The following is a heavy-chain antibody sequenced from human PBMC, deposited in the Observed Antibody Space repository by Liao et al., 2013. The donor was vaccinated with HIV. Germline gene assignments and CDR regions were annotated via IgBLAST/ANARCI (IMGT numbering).Heavy chain of an antibody. Sequence: QVQLQESGPGLVKPSQTLSLACTVSGDSISSGSNYWSWIRQPAGRGLEWIGRISGTGITNYSPSLESRVTISVDTSKNKFSLKLTFVTAADTAVYYCARGGEVVPGTIYGWYFDLWGRGTLVTVSS. D-gene: IGHD2-2*01. CDR2: ISGTGIT. V-gene: IGHV4-61*02. CDR3: ARGGEVVPGTIYGWYFDL. CDR1: GDSISSGSNY. J-gene: IGHJ2*01.